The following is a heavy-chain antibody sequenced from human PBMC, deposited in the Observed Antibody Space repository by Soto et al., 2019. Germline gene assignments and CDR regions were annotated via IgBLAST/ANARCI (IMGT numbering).Heavy chain of an antibody. CDR1: GGSIRSSRYY. Sequence: SETLSLSSSVSGGSIRSSRYYWGWIRHPPGKGLEWIGSIYYSGSTYYNPSLKSRVTISVDTSKNQFSLKLSSVTAADTAVYYCAFHLTFLGDVINRNVLYFWGQGTLVTGS. CDR3: AFHLTFLGDVINRNVLYF. CDR2: IYYSGST. J-gene: IGHJ4*02. D-gene: IGHD3-3*01. V-gene: IGHV4-39*01.